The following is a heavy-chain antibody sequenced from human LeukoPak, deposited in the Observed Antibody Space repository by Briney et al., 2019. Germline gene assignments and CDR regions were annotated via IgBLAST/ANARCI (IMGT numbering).Heavy chain of an antibody. CDR2: IYHSGST. V-gene: IGHV4-4*02. D-gene: IGHD3-22*01. J-gene: IGHJ4*02. CDR1: GGSISSSNW. Sequence: SGTLSLTCAVSGGSISSSNWWSWVRQPPGKGLEWIGEIYHSGSTYYNPSLKSRVTISVDRSKNQFSLKLSSVTAADTAVYYSARARETYYYDSSGYPADYWGQGTLVTVSS. CDR3: ARARETYYYDSSGYPADY.